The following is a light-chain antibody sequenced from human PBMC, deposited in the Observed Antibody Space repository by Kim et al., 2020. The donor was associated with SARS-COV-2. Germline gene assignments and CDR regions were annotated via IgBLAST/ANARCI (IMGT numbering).Light chain of an antibody. V-gene: IGKV1-5*03. J-gene: IGKJ2*01. Sequence: DIQMTQSPSTLSASVGDRVIITCRASQSISSWLAWFQQKPGKAPKLLIFKASILESGVPSRFSGSGSGTEFTLTISSLQPDDFATYYCQQYYSSSHAFGLGTKLEI. CDR3: QQYYSSSHA. CDR2: KAS. CDR1: QSISSW.